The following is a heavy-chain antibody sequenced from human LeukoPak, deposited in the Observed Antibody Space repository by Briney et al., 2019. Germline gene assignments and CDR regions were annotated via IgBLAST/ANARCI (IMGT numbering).Heavy chain of an antibody. V-gene: IGHV3-30-3*01. CDR3: ARVRKQWLVLYYFDY. Sequence: GGSLRLSCAASGFTFSSYAMHWVRQAPGKGLEWVAVISYDGSNKYYADSVKGRFTISRDNSKNALYLQMNSLRAEDTAVYYCARVRKQWLVLYYFDYWGQGTLVTVSS. J-gene: IGHJ4*02. CDR2: ISYDGSNK. D-gene: IGHD6-19*01. CDR1: GFTFSSYA.